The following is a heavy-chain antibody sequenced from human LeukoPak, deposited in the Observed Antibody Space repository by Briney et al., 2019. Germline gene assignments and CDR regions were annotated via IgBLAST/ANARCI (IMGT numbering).Heavy chain of an antibody. V-gene: IGHV4-59*01. J-gene: IGHJ4*02. Sequence: SGPTLVKPSETLSLTCTVSGGSISSYYWSWIRQPPGKGLEWIGYIYYSGSTNYNPSLKSRVTISVDTSKNQVSLKLRSVTAADTAVYYCARVAYYDSPPGYYFEHWGQGTLVTVSS. D-gene: IGHD3-22*01. CDR3: ARVAYYDSPPGYYFEH. CDR2: IYYSGST. CDR1: GGSISSYY.